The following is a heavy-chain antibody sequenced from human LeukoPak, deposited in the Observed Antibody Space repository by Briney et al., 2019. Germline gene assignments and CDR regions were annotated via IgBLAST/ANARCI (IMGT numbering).Heavy chain of an antibody. D-gene: IGHD4-17*01. CDR2: INPNSGGT. V-gene: IGHV1-2*02. Sequence: ASVKVSCKASGYSFTGYYIHWVRQAPGQGLEWMGWINPNSGGTNYAQKFQGRVTMTRDTSMSTAYLELSRLRSDDTAVYHCARGVTNGDYGRMFDPWGQGTLVTVSS. J-gene: IGHJ5*02. CDR3: ARGVTNGDYGRMFDP. CDR1: GYSFTGYY.